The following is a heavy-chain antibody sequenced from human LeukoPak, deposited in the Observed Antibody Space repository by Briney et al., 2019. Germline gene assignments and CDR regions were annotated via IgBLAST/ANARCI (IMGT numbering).Heavy chain of an antibody. CDR1: GGSISSSSYY. CDR2: IYYSGST. Sequence: PSETLSLTCTVSGGSISSSSYYWGWIRQPPGKGLEWIGSIYYSGSTYYNPSLKSRVTISVDTSKNQFSLKLSSVTAADTAVYYCARDKGTTTTTSSGFDPWGQGTLVTVSS. D-gene: IGHD4-11*01. CDR3: ARDKGTTTTTSSGFDP. J-gene: IGHJ5*02. V-gene: IGHV4-39*07.